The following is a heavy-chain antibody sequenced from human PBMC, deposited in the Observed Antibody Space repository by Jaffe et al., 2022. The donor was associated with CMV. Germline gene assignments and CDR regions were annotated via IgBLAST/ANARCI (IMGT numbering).Heavy chain of an antibody. V-gene: IGHV4-59*01. D-gene: IGHD5-12*01. J-gene: IGHJ4*02. CDR1: GGSISSYY. Sequence: QVQLQESGPGLVKPSETLSLTCTVSGGSISSYYWSWIRQPPGKGLEWIGYIYYSGSTNYNPSLKSRVTISVDTSKNQFSLKLSSVTAADTAVYYCARDMGGYDPYYFDYWGQGTLVTVSS. CDR3: ARDMGGYDPYYFDY. CDR2: IYYSGST.